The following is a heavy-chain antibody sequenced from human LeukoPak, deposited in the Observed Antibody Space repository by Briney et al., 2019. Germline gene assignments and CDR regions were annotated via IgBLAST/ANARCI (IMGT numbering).Heavy chain of an antibody. CDR1: GDPTSNYY. Sequence: SETLSLTCVVSGDPTSNYYWSWIQQPPGKGLEWIGYIHYSGYTNFNPSLKSRVTVSVDTSKSQFSLRLSSVTTADTAVYYCARLPYDAFDVWGQGTMVTVSS. V-gene: IGHV4-59*01. J-gene: IGHJ3*01. CDR3: ARLPYDAFDV. CDR2: IHYSGYT.